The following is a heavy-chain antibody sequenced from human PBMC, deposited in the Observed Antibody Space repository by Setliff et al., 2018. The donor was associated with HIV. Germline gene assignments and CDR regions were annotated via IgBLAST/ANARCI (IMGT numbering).Heavy chain of an antibody. Sequence: LSLTCAVYGGSFSAYHWSWIRQTPGKGLEWLGEINHSGSTAYNLALESRVSMSIDTSKNQFSLKLTSVTAADTAIYNRARGRDYTGSWFRPFYLDFWGHGNLVTVSS. D-gene: IGHD3-3*01. V-gene: IGHV4-34*01. J-gene: IGHJ4*01. CDR2: INHSGST. CDR1: GGSFSAYH. CDR3: ARGRDYTGSWFRPFYLDF.